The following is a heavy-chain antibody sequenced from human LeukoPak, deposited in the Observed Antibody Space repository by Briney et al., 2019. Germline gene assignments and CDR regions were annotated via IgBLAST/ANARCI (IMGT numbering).Heavy chain of an antibody. CDR2: IRYDGNDT. Sequence: PGGSLRLSCAASGFTFSSYGMHWVHQAPGKGLEWVAFIRYDGNDTYYADSVKGRFTTSKDNSKNIVFLQMNSLRADDTAVYYCAKDQAGAWGQGTLVTVSS. J-gene: IGHJ5*02. CDR3: AKDQAGA. V-gene: IGHV3-30*02. D-gene: IGHD1-26*01. CDR1: GFTFSSYG.